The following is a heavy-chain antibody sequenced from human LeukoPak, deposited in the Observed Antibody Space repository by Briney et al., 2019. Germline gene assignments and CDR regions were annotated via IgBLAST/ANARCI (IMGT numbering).Heavy chain of an antibody. CDR3: ARVPRSYYYYYYMDV. J-gene: IGHJ6*03. V-gene: IGHV4-59*12. CDR1: GGSISSYY. Sequence: NPSETLSLTCTVSGGSISSYYWSWIRQPPGKGLEWIGNIYSSGSTYYTPSLKSRVTISVDTSKNQFSLRLSSVTAADTAVYYCARVPRSYYYYYYMDVWGKGTTVTVSS. CDR2: IYSSGST.